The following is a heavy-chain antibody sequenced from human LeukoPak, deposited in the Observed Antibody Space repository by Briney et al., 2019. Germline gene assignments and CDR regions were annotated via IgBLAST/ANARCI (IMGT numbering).Heavy chain of an antibody. D-gene: IGHD6-19*01. J-gene: IGHJ4*02. Sequence: ASVNVSCKASGFSLTSNYMHWVRQAPGQGLEWMGYMRPTDAYTGYAPKFQGRVTVTRDTSTNTVYMELSSLRSDDTAVYYCAREGAVALKHFDLWGQGTLVTVSS. CDR2: MRPTDAYT. V-gene: IGHV1-46*01. CDR1: GFSLTSNY. CDR3: AREGAVALKHFDL.